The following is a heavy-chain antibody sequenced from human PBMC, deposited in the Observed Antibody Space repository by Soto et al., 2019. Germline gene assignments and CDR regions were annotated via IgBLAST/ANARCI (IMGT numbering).Heavy chain of an antibody. J-gene: IGHJ5*02. CDR1: GYTFTSYG. Sequence: SVKVSCKASGYTFTSYGINWVRQAPGQGLEWMGGIIPIFGTANCAQKFQGRVTITADESTSTAYMELSSLRSEDTAVYYCARGPPPTYYDILTGYQQNWFDPWGQGTLVTVSS. CDR3: ARGPPPTYYDILTGYQQNWFDP. D-gene: IGHD3-9*01. CDR2: IIPIFGTA. V-gene: IGHV1-69*13.